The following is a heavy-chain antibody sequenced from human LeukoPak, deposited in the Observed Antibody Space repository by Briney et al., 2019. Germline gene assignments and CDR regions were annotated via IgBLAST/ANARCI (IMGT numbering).Heavy chain of an antibody. V-gene: IGHV1-18*01. CDR1: GYTFTSYG. J-gene: IGHJ5*02. CDR3: ARDRHSGYSSVWYDH. CDR2: VSGHNGDT. D-gene: IGHD6-25*01. Sequence: ASVKLSCKASGYTFTSYGVTWVRQAPGQGLEWMGWVSGHNGDTDYAQKLQGRVTMTIVTSTSTAYMELRNLISDDTAVYFCARDRHSGYSSVWYDHWGQGTLVTVSS.